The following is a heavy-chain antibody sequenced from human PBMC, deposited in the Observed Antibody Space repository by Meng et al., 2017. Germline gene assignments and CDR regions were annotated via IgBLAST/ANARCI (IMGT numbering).Heavy chain of an antibody. J-gene: IGHJ5*02. Sequence: VRIVQYGDEVKKPRASVKVSCKASGYTFTTYAIHWVRQAPGQRLEWMGWINAGNGNTRYSQKFQGRVSITRDTSASTAYMELSSLRSEDTAVYYCARCIAVAGNWFDPWGQGTLVTVSS. V-gene: IGHV1-3*01. CDR3: ARCIAVAGNWFDP. CDR1: GYTFTTYA. D-gene: IGHD6-19*01. CDR2: INAGNGNT.